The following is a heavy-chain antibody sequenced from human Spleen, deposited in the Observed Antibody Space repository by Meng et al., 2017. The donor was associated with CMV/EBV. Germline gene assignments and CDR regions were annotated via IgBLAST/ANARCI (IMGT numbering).Heavy chain of an antibody. D-gene: IGHD3-3*01. CDR2: IYYSGST. V-gene: IGHV4-39*01. J-gene: IGHJ6*02. CDR3: ASRGLYDFWSGYYGVWGMDV. Sequence: GSLRLSCTVSGGSISSSSYYWGWIRQPPGKGLEWIGSIYYSGSTYYNPSLKSRVTISVDTSKNQFSLKLSSVTAADTAVYYCASRGLYDFWSGYYGVWGMDVWGQGTTVTVSS. CDR1: GGSISSSSYY.